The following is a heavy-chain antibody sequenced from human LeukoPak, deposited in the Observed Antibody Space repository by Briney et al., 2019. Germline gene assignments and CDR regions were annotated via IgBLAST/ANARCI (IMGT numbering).Heavy chain of an antibody. V-gene: IGHV3-23*01. CDR1: GFTFSSYA. Sequence: GGSLRLSCAASGFTFSSYAMSWVRQAPGKGLEWVSAISGSGGSTYYADSVKGRFTISRDNSKNTLYLQMNSLRAEDTAVYYCAKGDYGSGSSQPHYWGQGTLVTVSS. CDR2: ISGSGGST. J-gene: IGHJ4*02. D-gene: IGHD3-10*01. CDR3: AKGDYGSGSSQPHY.